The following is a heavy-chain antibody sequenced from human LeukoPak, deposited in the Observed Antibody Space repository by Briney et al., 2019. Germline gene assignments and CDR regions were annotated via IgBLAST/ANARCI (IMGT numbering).Heavy chain of an antibody. J-gene: IGHJ4*02. V-gene: IGHV4-39*07. Sequence: SETLSLTCTVSGGSISSSIYYWGWIRQPPGKGLEWIGSMSYSGSTYYNPSLKSRVTISVDTSKNQFSLNLSSVTVADTAIYYCARVYIYGRSYFDYWGQGTLVTVSS. D-gene: IGHD5-18*01. CDR2: MSYSGST. CDR3: ARVYIYGRSYFDY. CDR1: GGSISSSIYY.